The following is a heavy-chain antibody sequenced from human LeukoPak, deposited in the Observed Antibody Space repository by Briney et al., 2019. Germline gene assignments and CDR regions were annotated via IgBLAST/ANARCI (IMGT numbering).Heavy chain of an antibody. CDR2: ISGSGGRT. D-gene: IGHD3-22*01. J-gene: IGHJ4*02. CDR3: ARRGVVIRVILVGFHKEAYYFDY. V-gene: IGHV3-23*01. CDR1: GITLNNYG. Sequence: GGSLRLSCAVSGITLNNYGMSWVRQAPGKGLEWVAGISGSGGRTSYADSVKGRFTISRDNPKNTLYLQMNSLGAEDTAVYFCARRGVVIRVILVGFHKEAYYFDYWGQGTLVTVSS.